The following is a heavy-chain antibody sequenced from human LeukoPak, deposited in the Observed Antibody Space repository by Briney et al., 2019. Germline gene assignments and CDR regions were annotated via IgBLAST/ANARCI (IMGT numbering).Heavy chain of an antibody. D-gene: IGHD3-22*01. CDR2: ISWNSGSI. V-gene: IGHV3-9*01. J-gene: IGHJ3*02. Sequence: GGSLRLSCAASGFTFSSYAMSWVRHAPGKGLEWVSGISWNSGSIGYADSVKGRFTISRDNAKNSLYLQMNSLRAEDTALYYCAKDIRPLTMIYAFDIWGQGTMVTVSS. CDR3: AKDIRPLTMIYAFDI. CDR1: GFTFSSYA.